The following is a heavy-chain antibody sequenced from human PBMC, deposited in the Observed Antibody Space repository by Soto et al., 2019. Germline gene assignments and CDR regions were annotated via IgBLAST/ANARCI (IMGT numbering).Heavy chain of an antibody. CDR3: AKDGYYYGSGSYYLQGDY. Sequence: LSLTCAASGFTFSSYAMSWVRQAPGKGLEWVSAISGSGGSTYYADSVKGRFTISRDNSKNTLYLQMNSLRAEDTAVYYCAKDGYYYGSGSYYLQGDYWGQGTLVTVSS. CDR1: GFTFSSYA. CDR2: ISGSGGST. J-gene: IGHJ4*02. D-gene: IGHD3-10*01. V-gene: IGHV3-23*01.